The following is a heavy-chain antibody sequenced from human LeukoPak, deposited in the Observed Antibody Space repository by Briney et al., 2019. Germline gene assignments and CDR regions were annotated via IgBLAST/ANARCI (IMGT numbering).Heavy chain of an antibody. CDR1: GGSISSSSYY. J-gene: IGHJ4*02. CDR2: IYYSGST. V-gene: IGHV4-31*03. CDR3: ARAANYDSSGYPTG. Sequence: SETLSLTCTVSGGSISSSSYYWGWIRQHPGKGLEWIGYIYYSGSTYYNPSLKSRVTISVDTSKNQFSLKLSSVTAADTAVYYCARAANYDSSGYPTGWGQGTLVTVSS. D-gene: IGHD3-22*01.